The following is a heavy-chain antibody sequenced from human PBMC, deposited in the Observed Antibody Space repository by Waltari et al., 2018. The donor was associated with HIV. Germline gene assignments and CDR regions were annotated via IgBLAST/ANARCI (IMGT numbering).Heavy chain of an antibody. CDR1: CGPSSSYY. CDR2: IYYSGST. Sequence: QVQLQESGPALVKPSETLSLTCTVSCGPSSSYYWSWSRQPPGKGLEWMGEIYYSGSTNYSPAPKSRVTMSVETTKNQFSVKLRSVPAANTAGYYCARDADGVDVWGQGTTVTVSS. CDR3: ARDADGVDV. V-gene: IGHV4-59*01. J-gene: IGHJ6*02.